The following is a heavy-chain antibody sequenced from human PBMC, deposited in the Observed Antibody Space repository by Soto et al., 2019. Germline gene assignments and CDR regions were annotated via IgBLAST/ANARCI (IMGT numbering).Heavy chain of an antibody. D-gene: IGHD6-19*01. V-gene: IGHV1-69*13. CDR3: ARDHSPSGGWRYFDY. CDR2: IIPIFGTA. CDR1: GGTFSSYA. Sequence: SVKVSCKASGGTFSSYAISWVRQAPGQGLEWMGGIIPIFGTANYAQKFQGRVTITADESTSTAYMELSSLRSEDTAVYYCARDHSPSGGWRYFDYWGQGTLVTV. J-gene: IGHJ4*02.